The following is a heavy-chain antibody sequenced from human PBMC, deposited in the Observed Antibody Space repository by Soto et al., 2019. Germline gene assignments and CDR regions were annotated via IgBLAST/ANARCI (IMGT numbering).Heavy chain of an antibody. CDR1: GFSFCSYA. D-gene: IGHD3-22*01. CDR2: INDRGGST. CDR3: AKDPYYYDSSGPDY. V-gene: IGHV3-23*01. Sequence: GVLRLSCAASGFSFCSYAMNWVRQGPGKGLEWVSGINDRGGSTHYADSVKGRFTISRDNSKSTLFLQMNSLRAEDTALYFFAKDPYYYDSSGPDYWGQGTLVTVSS. J-gene: IGHJ4*02.